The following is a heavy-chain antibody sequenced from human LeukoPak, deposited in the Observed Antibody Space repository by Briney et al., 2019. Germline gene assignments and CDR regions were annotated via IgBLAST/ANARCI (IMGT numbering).Heavy chain of an antibody. V-gene: IGHV5-51*01. D-gene: IGHD3-3*01. Sequence: GGSLQISCKGSGYRFTSYWIGWVRPMPGKGLEWMGIIYPGDSDTTYSPSFQGQVTISVDKSISTAYLQWSSLKASDTAMYFCAKGNGFYFDYWGQGTLVTVSS. CDR1: GYRFTSYW. CDR3: AKGNGFYFDY. CDR2: IYPGDSDT. J-gene: IGHJ4*02.